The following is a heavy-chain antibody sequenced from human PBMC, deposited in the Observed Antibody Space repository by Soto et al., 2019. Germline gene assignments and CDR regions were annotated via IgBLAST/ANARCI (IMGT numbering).Heavy chain of an antibody. CDR3: VRLIGNCWLDF. V-gene: IGHV3-48*01. D-gene: IGHD2-15*01. J-gene: IGHJ5*01. CDR1: GFTFSDNP. Sequence: GGSLGLSCAASGFTFSDNPMNWVRLATGKGLEWVSHIRSDGTTIYYADSVKGRFTINPDTSKNQFSLHLNSVTPVDTAVYYCVRLIGNCWLDFWGQGTLVTVSS. CDR2: IRSDGTTI.